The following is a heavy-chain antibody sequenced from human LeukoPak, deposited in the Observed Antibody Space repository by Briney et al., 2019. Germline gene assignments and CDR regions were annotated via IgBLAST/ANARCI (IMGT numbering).Heavy chain of an antibody. J-gene: IGHJ6*02. Sequence: GGSLRLSCAASGFTVSSNYMSWVRQAPGKGLEWVSVIYSGGSTYYADSVKGRFTISRDNSKNTLYLQMNSLRAEDTAVYYCARITMVRGADYGTDVWGQGTTVTVSS. D-gene: IGHD3-10*01. CDR2: IYSGGST. V-gene: IGHV3-53*01. CDR3: ARITMVRGADYGTDV. CDR1: GFTVSSNY.